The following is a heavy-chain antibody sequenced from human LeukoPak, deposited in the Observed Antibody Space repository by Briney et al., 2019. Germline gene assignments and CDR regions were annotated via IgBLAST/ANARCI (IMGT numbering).Heavy chain of an antibody. CDR1: GFTFSSYA. CDR3: AKVGNYDSSYFDY. V-gene: IGHV3-23*01. J-gene: IGHJ4*02. CDR2: ISGSGGST. Sequence: PGGSLRLSCAASGFTFSSYAMSWVRQAPGKGLEWVSAISGSGGSTYYADSVKGRFTISRDTSKNTLYLQMNSLRAEDTAVYYCAKVGNYDSSYFDYWGQGTLVTVSS. D-gene: IGHD3-22*01.